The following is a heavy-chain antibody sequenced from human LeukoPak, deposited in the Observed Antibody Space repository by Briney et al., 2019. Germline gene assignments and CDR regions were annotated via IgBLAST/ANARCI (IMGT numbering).Heavy chain of an antibody. D-gene: IGHD3-3*01. Sequence: AAGSLSLSCVASGFTFSNYWLNWVRRAPGKGLVWVSRIDSDGSSRSYTDAAKGRFTISRDNTNNTLYLQMNSLRGEDTAVYYCARGLTVFGVVNDAFDIWGKGTMVTVSS. CDR3: ARGLTVFGVVNDAFDI. CDR1: GFTFSNYW. V-gene: IGHV3-74*01. CDR2: IDSDGSSR. J-gene: IGHJ3*02.